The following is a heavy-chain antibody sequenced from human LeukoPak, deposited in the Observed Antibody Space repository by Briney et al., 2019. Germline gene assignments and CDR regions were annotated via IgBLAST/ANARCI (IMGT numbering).Heavy chain of an antibody. Sequence: SETLSLTCNVSGASISPYYWTWVRQPAGKGLEWIGHIFISGTTNYNPSLKSRVTMSVDTSKNQFSLKLSSVTAADTAVYYCARALGYCSGGSCPVWGQGTLVTVSS. CDR2: IFISGTT. CDR1: GASISPYY. CDR3: ARALGYCSGGSCPV. D-gene: IGHD2-15*01. J-gene: IGHJ4*02. V-gene: IGHV4-4*07.